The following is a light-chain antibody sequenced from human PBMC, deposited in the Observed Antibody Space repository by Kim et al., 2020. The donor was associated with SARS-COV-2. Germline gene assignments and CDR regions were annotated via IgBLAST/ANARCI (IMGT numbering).Light chain of an antibody. V-gene: IGKV1-12*01. CDR2: AAS. J-gene: IGKJ3*01. CDR3: QQSYSLPPT. Sequence: ASVGDRVTSTCRASQGIRTWLAWYQQKPGKAPNLLIYAASDLQSGVPSRFSGSGSGTVITLTINSLQPEDFGTYFCQQSYSLPPTFGPGTKVDIK. CDR1: QGIRTW.